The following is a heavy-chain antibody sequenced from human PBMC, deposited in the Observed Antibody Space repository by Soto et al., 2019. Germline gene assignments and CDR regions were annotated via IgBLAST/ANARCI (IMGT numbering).Heavy chain of an antibody. CDR3: AKDIAVAGTRWHIYYFDY. V-gene: IGHV3-9*01. Sequence: GGSLRLSCAASGFTFSSYWMHWVRQAPGKGLVWVSRISWNSGSIGYADSVKGRFTISRDNAKNSLYLQMNSLRAEDTALYYCAKDIAVAGTRWHIYYFDYWGQGTLVTVS. CDR2: ISWNSGSI. D-gene: IGHD6-19*01. J-gene: IGHJ4*02. CDR1: GFTFSSYW.